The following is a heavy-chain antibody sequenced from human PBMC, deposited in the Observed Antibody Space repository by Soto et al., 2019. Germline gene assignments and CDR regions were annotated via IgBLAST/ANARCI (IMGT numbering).Heavy chain of an antibody. D-gene: IGHD4-17*01. V-gene: IGHV4-31*03. J-gene: IGHJ3*02. CDR2: IYYSGST. Sequence: SETLSLTCPVSGCSISSGGYYWSWIRQHLGKGLEWIGYIYYSGSTYYNPSLKSRVAISVDTSKNQFSLKLSSVTAADTAVYYCARADDYGDYRDAFDIWGQGTMVTVSS. CDR1: GCSISSGGYY. CDR3: ARADDYGDYRDAFDI.